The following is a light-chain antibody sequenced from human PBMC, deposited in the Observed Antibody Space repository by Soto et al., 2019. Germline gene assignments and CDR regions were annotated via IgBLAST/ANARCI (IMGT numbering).Light chain of an antibody. V-gene: IGLV2-14*01. J-gene: IGLJ3*02. CDR2: EVS. Sequence: QSVLTQPASVSGSPGQSITISCTGTSSDVGGYKYVSWYQQHPGKAPKLMIYEVSNRPSGVSNRISGSKSGNTASLTISGLQAEDEADYYCSSYTSSSTWVFGGGTKLTVL. CDR3: SSYTSSSTWV. CDR1: SSDVGGYKY.